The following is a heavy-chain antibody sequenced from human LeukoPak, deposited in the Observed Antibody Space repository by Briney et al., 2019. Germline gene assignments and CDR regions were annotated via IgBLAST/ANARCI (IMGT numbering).Heavy chain of an antibody. Sequence: PGGSLRLSCAASGFTFSSYAMHWVRRAPGKGLEWVAVISYDGSNKYYADSVKGRFTISRDNSKNTLYLQMNSLRAEDTAVYYCARSLVGAFDYWGQGTLVTVSS. J-gene: IGHJ4*02. CDR3: ARSLVGAFDY. CDR2: ISYDGSNK. D-gene: IGHD1-26*01. CDR1: GFTFSSYA. V-gene: IGHV3-30-3*01.